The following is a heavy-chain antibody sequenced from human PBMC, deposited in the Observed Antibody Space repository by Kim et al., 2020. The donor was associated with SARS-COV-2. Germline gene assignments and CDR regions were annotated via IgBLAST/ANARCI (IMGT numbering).Heavy chain of an antibody. J-gene: IGHJ4*02. CDR3: ARRPGYSSAWNFDY. D-gene: IGHD6-19*01. V-gene: IGHV1-46*01. Sequence: ASVKVSCKASGYTFSSYYLHWVRQAPGQGLEWMGTINPNSGTTNYAQEFQGRVTMTRDTSTSTVYMELSSLRSEDTAVYYCARRPGYSSAWNFDYWGPGT. CDR2: INPNSGTT. CDR1: GYTFSSYY.